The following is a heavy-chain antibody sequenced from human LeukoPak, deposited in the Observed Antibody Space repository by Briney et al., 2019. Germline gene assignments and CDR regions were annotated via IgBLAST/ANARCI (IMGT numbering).Heavy chain of an antibody. CDR1: GFTFSTYW. V-gene: IGHV3-7*01. D-gene: IGHD6-19*01. CDR2: IKQDGSEK. CDR3: ARDPYSSGYYYYYGMDV. J-gene: IGHJ6*02. Sequence: GGSLRLSCAASGFTFSTYWMNWVRQAPGKGLERVANIKQDGSEKYYVDSVKGRFTISRDNSKNSLYLQMNSLRAEDTVVYYCARDPYSSGYYYYYGMDVWGQGTTVTVSS.